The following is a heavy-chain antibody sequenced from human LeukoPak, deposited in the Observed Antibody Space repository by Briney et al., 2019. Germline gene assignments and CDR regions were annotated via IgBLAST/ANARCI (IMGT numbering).Heavy chain of an antibody. CDR3: ASLTVTTAFDI. CDR1: GFTFSSYW. D-gene: IGHD4-11*01. Sequence: PGGSLRLSCAASGFTFSSYWMHWVRHAPGKGLVWVSRINSDGSSTSYADSVKGRFTISRDNAKNTLYLQMNSLRAEDTAVYYCASLTVTTAFDIWGQGTMVTVSS. CDR2: INSDGSST. J-gene: IGHJ3*02. V-gene: IGHV3-74*01.